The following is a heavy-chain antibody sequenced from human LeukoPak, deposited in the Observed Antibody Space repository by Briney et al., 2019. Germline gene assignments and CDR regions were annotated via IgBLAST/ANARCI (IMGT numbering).Heavy chain of an antibody. CDR1: GGSSTVYY. J-gene: IGHJ4*02. Sequence: SQTLSLTCAVYGGSSTVYYSGWIRHPPGEGLEWIGEINHSGSTNYNPSPKRRVTISLDTPKNQFSLRPSALTPPDTALYYSARQAGSIQFDYWGQGNPVTVSS. V-gene: IGHV4-34*01. CDR2: INHSGST. CDR3: ARQAGSIQFDY. D-gene: IGHD6-19*01.